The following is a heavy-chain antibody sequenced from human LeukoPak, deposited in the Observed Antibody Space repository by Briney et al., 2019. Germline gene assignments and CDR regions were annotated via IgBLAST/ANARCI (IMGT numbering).Heavy chain of an antibody. CDR1: GFTFSDYY. CDR3: AKLRYYDSSGYYFRWALAFDI. CDR2: ISSSGSTI. Sequence: GGSLRLSCAASGFTFSDYYMSWIRQAPGKGLEWVSYISSSGSTIYYADSVKGRFTISRDNSKNTLYLQMNSLRAEDTAVYYCAKLRYYDSSGYYFRWALAFDIWGQGTMVTVSS. J-gene: IGHJ3*02. V-gene: IGHV3-11*01. D-gene: IGHD3-22*01.